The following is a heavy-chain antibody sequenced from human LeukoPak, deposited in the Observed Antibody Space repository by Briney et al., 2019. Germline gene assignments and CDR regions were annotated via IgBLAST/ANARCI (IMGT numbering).Heavy chain of an antibody. CDR1: GFTFDDYA. Sequence: GGSLRLSCAASGFTFDDYAMHWVRQTPGKGLEWVSGITWNSGSIGYADSVKGRFTSSRDNAKNSLYLQMNSLRAEDTAVYYCVKQSGYRGYDFFDYWGQGALVTVSS. CDR3: VKQSGYRGYDFFDY. D-gene: IGHD5-12*01. J-gene: IGHJ4*02. V-gene: IGHV3-9*01. CDR2: ITWNSGSI.